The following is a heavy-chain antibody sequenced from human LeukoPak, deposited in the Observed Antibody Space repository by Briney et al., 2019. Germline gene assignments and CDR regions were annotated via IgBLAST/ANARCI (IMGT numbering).Heavy chain of an antibody. CDR3: ARDRDRAAFYFDY. CDR1: GFTFSDYG. CDR2: IWYDGYNK. V-gene: IGHV3-33*01. Sequence: GGSLRLSCTASGFTFSDYGMHWVRQAPGKGLEWVAIIWYDGYNKYYADSVRGRFTISRDNSKNALYLQMNNLRAEDTAVYYCARDRDRAAFYFDYWGQGTLRTVSS. D-gene: IGHD1-14*01. J-gene: IGHJ4*02.